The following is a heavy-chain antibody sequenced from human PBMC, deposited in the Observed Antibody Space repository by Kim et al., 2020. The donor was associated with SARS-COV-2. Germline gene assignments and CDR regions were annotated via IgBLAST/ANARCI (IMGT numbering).Heavy chain of an antibody. J-gene: IGHJ6*02. Sequence: ASVKVSCKASGYTFTSYGISWVRQAPGQGLEWMGWISAYNGNTNYAQKLQGRVTMTTDTSTSTAYMELRSLRSDDTAVYYCARETYYDILTGTPDDYYGMDVWGQGTTVTVSS. D-gene: IGHD3-9*01. CDR3: ARETYYDILTGTPDDYYGMDV. CDR2: ISAYNGNT. V-gene: IGHV1-18*04. CDR1: GYTFTSYG.